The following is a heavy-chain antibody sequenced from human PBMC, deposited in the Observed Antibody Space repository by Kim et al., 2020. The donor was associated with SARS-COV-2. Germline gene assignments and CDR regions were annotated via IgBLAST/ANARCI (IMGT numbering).Heavy chain of an antibody. Sequence: GNGNQTYAKKFQGRVTFTTDTSASTAYMELSFLRSEDSAVYYCRGGFYFDYWGQGTLVTVSS. J-gene: IGHJ4*02. V-gene: IGHV1-3*01. D-gene: IGHD3-16*01. CDR2: GNGNQ. CDR3: RGGFYFDY.